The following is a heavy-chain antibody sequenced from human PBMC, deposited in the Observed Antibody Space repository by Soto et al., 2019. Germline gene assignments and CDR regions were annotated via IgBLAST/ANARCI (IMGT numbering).Heavy chain of an antibody. CDR3: ARDSIGLSPILWFGGFDY. J-gene: IGHJ4*02. CDR2: ISYDGSNK. D-gene: IGHD3-10*01. CDR1: GFTFSSYA. Sequence: GGSLRLSCAASGFTFSSYAMHWVRQAPGKGLEWVAVISYDGSNKYYADSVKGRFTISRDNSKNTLYLQMNSLRAEDTAVYYCARDSIGLSPILWFGGFDYWGQGTLVTVSS. V-gene: IGHV3-30-3*01.